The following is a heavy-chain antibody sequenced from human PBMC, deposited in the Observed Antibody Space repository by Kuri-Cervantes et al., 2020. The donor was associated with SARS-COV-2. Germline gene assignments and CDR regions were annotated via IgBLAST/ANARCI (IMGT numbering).Heavy chain of an antibody. CDR3: ARHGLRYYGSGSLTTFDY. D-gene: IGHD3-10*01. CDR2: IYYSGST. J-gene: IGHJ4*02. Sequence: GSLRLSCTVSGGSISSSSYYWGWIRQPPGKGLEWIGSIYYSGSTYYNPSLESRVTISVDTSKNQFSLKLSSVTAADTAVYYCARHGLRYYGSGSLTTFDYWGQGTLVTVSS. V-gene: IGHV4-39*01. CDR1: GGSISSSSYY.